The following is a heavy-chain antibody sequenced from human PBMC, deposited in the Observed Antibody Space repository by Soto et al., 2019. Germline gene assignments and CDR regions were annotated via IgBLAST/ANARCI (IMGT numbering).Heavy chain of an antibody. J-gene: IGHJ4*02. CDR2: ISNDASTK. V-gene: IGHV3-30*18. CDR3: AKDRVSEHSSGWPQGH. D-gene: IGHD6-19*01. Sequence: QVQLVESGGGVVHPGRSLRLSCAAAGFTFSGYGMHWVRQAPGKGLDWVAAISNDASTKHYADSVKGRFTISRDNSKNTLDLQMNSLSAEDTAVYYCAKDRVSEHSSGWPQGHWGQGTLVTVSS. CDR1: GFTFSGYG.